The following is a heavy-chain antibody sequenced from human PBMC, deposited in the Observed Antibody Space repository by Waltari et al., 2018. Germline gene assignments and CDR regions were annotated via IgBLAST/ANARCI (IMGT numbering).Heavy chain of an antibody. CDR2: LEESGGTT. CDR3: AKGRRDDSATSSYFDY. V-gene: IGHV3-23*04. CDR1: GFTFSGYA. D-gene: IGHD2-21*02. Sequence: EVQLVESGGDLLQPGGSLRLSCAASGFTFSGYAMGWVRQAPGRGLDWVSILEESGGTTFYADAVKRRCTVSRDNSRDTLYLQMNSLRAEDTAIYYCAKGRRDDSATSSYFDYWGQGTLVTVSS. J-gene: IGHJ4*02.